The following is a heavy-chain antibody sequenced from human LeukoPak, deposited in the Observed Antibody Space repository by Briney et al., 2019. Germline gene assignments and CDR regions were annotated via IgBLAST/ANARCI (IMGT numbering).Heavy chain of an antibody. V-gene: IGHV1-46*01. D-gene: IGHD2-21*01. CDR3: ARVGVTDCGGDCYPSDIDY. Sequence: ASVKVSCKASGYAFTSYYMHWVRQAPGQGLDWMGIINPSGGSTSYAQKFQGRVTMTRDTSTSTVYMELSSLRSEDTAVYYCARVGVTDCGGDCYPSDIDYWGQGTLVTVSS. CDR1: GYAFTSYY. J-gene: IGHJ4*02. CDR2: INPSGGST.